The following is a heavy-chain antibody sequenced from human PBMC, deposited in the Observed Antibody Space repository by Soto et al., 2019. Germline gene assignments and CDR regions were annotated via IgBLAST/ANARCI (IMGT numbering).Heavy chain of an antibody. CDR2: IDWDDDK. Sequence: SGPTLVNPTQTLTLTCTFSGFSLSTSGMRVSWIRQPPGKALEWLARIDWDDDKFYSTSLKTRLTISKDTSKNQVVLTMTNMDPMDTATYYCARMQAGIAARTDAFDIWGQGTMVTVSS. V-gene: IGHV2-70*04. CDR1: GFSLSTSGMR. CDR3: ARMQAGIAARTDAFDI. D-gene: IGHD6-6*01. J-gene: IGHJ3*02.